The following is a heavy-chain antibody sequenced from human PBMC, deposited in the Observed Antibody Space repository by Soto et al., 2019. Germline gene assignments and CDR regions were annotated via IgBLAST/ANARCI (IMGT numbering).Heavy chain of an antibody. CDR1: GGSVSSGSYY. CDR3: ARGKRDIVVVPAGANWFDP. V-gene: IGHV4-61*01. D-gene: IGHD2-2*01. Sequence: PSETLSLTCTVSGGSVSSGSYYWSWIRQPPGKGLEWIGYTYYSGSTNYNPSLKSRVTISVDTSKNQFSLKLSSVTAADTAVYYCARGKRDIVVVPAGANWFDPWGQGTLVTVSS. J-gene: IGHJ5*02. CDR2: TYYSGST.